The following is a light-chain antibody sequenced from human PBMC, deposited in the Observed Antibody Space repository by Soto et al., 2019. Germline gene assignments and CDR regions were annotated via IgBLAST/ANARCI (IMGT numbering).Light chain of an antibody. V-gene: IGLV1-47*01. J-gene: IGLJ2*01. CDR2: RNN. CDR1: SSNIGGNY. CDR3: ATWDGSLI. Sequence: QSVLTQPPSVSGAPGQTVTIPCSGSSSNIGGNYVHWYYQVPGSAPKLLIYRNNLRPAGVPERFSGSKSGTSASLDIRGLRSEDEADYYCATWDGSLIFGGGTQLTVL.